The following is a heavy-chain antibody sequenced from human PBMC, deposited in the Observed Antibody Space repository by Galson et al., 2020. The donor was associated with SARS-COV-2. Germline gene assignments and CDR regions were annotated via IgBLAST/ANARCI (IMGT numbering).Heavy chain of an antibody. CDR2: ISYDGSNK. CDR1: GFTFSSYA. V-gene: IGHV3-30*04. J-gene: IGHJ6*02. D-gene: IGHD6-13*01. Sequence: TGGSLRLSCAASGFTFSSYAMHWVRQAPGKGLEWVAVISYDGSNKYYADSVKGRFTISRDNSKNTLYLQMNSLRAEDTAVYYCARPAIAAAGSYYYYGMDVWGQGTTVTVSS. CDR3: ARPAIAAAGSYYYYGMDV.